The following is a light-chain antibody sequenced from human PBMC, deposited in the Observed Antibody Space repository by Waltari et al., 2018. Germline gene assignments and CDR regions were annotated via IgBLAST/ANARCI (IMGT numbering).Light chain of an antibody. V-gene: IGKV3-15*01. CDR3: QQYNNWPRT. Sequence: ETVMTQSPATLSVSPGERAILSCRASQSVLTNLVWYQQKPGQASRLLIYGASNRATGIPARFSGSGSATEFTLTISSLQSEDFAVYYCQQYNNWPRTFGQGTKVEIK. CDR2: GAS. CDR1: QSVLTN. J-gene: IGKJ1*01.